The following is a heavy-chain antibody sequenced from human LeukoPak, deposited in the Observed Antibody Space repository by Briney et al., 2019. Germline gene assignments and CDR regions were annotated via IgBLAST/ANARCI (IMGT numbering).Heavy chain of an antibody. Sequence: ASSLRLSCGTSGFNFTRHGMHWVRQAPGKGLEWVAVIFHTSMSAFYSDSVKGRFIISRDNSRNTLYLQMSNLRADDTAVYYCAKELGVPAAGWQIQQWGLGTLVTVSS. V-gene: IGHV3-33*06. CDR2: IFHTSMSA. J-gene: IGHJ1*01. CDR3: AKELGVPAAGWQIQQ. D-gene: IGHD6-13*01. CDR1: GFNFTRHG.